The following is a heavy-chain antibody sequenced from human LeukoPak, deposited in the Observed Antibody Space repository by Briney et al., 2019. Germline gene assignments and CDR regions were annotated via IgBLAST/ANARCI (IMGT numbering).Heavy chain of an antibody. CDR1: GGSISSYY. V-gene: IGHV4-59*08. CDR3: ARHGSTDYFDY. Sequence: PSETLSLTCTVSGGSISSYYWSWIRQPPGKGLEWIGYIYYSGRTKYNPSLKSRVTISVDTSKNQFSLKLSSVTAADTAVYYCARHGSTDYFDYWGQGTLVTVSS. D-gene: IGHD2-2*03. CDR2: IYYSGRT. J-gene: IGHJ4*02.